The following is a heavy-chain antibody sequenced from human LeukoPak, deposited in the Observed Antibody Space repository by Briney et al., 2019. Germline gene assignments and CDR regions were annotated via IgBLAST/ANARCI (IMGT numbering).Heavy chain of an antibody. D-gene: IGHD1-26*01. V-gene: IGHV3-21*01. Sequence: PGGSLRLSCEGSGFIFRRYSINWIRQAPGRGVEGVSVIGINARESVKGRCTGSRDDAKRSVHLQIDSLRDEDTAIYYCAKDREISGRDPWSGFDYWGQGAPVTVAS. CDR3: AKDREISGRDPWSGFDY. CDR2: IGI. CDR1: GFIFRRYS. J-gene: IGHJ4*02.